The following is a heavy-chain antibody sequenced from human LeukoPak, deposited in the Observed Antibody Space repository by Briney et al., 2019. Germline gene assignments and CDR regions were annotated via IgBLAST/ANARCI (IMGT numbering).Heavy chain of an antibody. Sequence: ASVKVSCKASGYTFTNFEINWVRQAAGQGLEWMGWMRPNSGETVNVQKFQGRVTMTRDISTSTAYMELTGLRSDDTAVYFCARGYCSGGGCYTAEYLPHWGQGTLVTVSS. CDR2: MRPNSGET. CDR1: GYTFTNFE. V-gene: IGHV1-8*02. J-gene: IGHJ1*01. CDR3: ARGYCSGGGCYTAEYLPH. D-gene: IGHD2-15*01.